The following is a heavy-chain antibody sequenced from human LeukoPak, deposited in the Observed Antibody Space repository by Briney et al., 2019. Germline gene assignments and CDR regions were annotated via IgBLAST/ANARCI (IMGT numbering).Heavy chain of an antibody. D-gene: IGHD3-16*01. CDR1: GYSFTSYW. Sequence: GESLKIPCKGSGYSFTSYWIGWVRQMPGKGLEWMGIIYPGDSDTRYSPSFQGQVTVSADKSISTAYLQWSSLKASDTAMYYCARMEGVPRGAFDIWGQGTMVTVSS. CDR3: ARMEGVPRGAFDI. J-gene: IGHJ3*02. CDR2: IYPGDSDT. V-gene: IGHV5-51*01.